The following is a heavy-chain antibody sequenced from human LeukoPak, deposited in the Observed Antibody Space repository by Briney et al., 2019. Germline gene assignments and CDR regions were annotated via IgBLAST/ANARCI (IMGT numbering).Heavy chain of an antibody. D-gene: IGHD2-2*01. CDR1: GFTFDDYG. J-gene: IGHJ3*02. Sequence: PGGSLRLSCAASGFTFDDYGMSWVRQAPGKGLEWVSGINWNGGSTGYADSVKGRFTISRDNAKNSLYLQMNSLRAEDTALDHCARSMRYCSSTSCRTSLAFDIWGQGTMVTVSS. V-gene: IGHV3-20*01. CDR2: INWNGGST. CDR3: ARSMRYCSSTSCRTSLAFDI.